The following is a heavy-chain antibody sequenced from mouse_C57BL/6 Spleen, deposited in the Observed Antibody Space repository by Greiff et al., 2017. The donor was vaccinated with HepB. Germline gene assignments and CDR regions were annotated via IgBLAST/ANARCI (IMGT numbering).Heavy chain of an antibody. V-gene: IGHV1-55*01. CDR1: GYTFTSYW. CDR3: ARVDYYGSRSFFDY. Sequence: QVQLQQSGAELVKPGASVKMSCKASGYTFTSYWITWVKQRPGQGLEWIGDIYPGSGSTNYNEKFKSKATLTVDTSSSTAYMQLSSLTSEDSAVYYCARVDYYGSRSFFDYWGQGTTLTVSS. J-gene: IGHJ2*01. CDR2: IYPGSGST. D-gene: IGHD1-1*01.